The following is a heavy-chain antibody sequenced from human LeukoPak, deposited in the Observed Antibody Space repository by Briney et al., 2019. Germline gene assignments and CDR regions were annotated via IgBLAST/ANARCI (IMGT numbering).Heavy chain of an antibody. CDR1: GYSFTIYW. V-gene: IGHV5-51*01. J-gene: IGHJ4*02. D-gene: IGHD6-13*01. CDR3: ARQYSSSSHFDY. CDR2: IYPSDSDS. Sequence: GESLKISCKGSGYSFTIYWIAWVRQMPGKGLEWMGIIYPSDSDSRYSPSFQGQVTISADKSISTAYLQWSSLKASDTAMYYCARQYSSSSHFDYWGQGTLVTVSS.